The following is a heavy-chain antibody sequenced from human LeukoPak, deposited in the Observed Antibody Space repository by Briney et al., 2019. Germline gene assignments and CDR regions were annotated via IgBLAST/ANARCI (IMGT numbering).Heavy chain of an antibody. CDR3: TTYRYNYGSTGYSYFDF. CDR1: GLTFANAW. J-gene: IGHJ4*02. V-gene: IGHV3-15*01. D-gene: IGHD5-18*01. CDR2: IISKTSGGTT. Sequence: PGGSLRLSCAASGLTFANAWMSWVRQAPGKGLEWVARIISKTSGGTTDYAAPVKGRFTISRDDSKTTLHLQMNSLKTEDTAVYYCTTYRYNYGSTGYSYFDFWGQGTLVTVSS.